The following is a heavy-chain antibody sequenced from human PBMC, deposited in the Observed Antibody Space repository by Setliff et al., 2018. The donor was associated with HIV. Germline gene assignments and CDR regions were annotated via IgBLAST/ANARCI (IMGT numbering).Heavy chain of an antibody. J-gene: IGHJ4*02. CDR2: ISGGGDRT. D-gene: IGHD3-22*01. CDR1: GFTLSSYA. CDR3: AKELAASGLGYFDS. Sequence: GGSLRLSCAASGFTLSSYAMTWVRQAPGKGLEWVSAISGGGDRTYHADSVRGRFTISRDNSKNSLYLQMNSLRAEDTAVYYCAKELAASGLGYFDSWGRGILVTVCS. V-gene: IGHV3-23*01.